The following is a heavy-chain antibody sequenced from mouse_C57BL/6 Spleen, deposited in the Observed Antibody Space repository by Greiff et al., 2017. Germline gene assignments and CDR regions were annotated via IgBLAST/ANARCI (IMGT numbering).Heavy chain of an antibody. V-gene: IGHV1-18*01. J-gene: IGHJ2*01. CDR2: INPNNGGT. CDR1: GYTFTDYN. D-gene: IGHD2-1*01. CDR3: ARSPLYDGNPYYFDY. Sequence: EVQLQESGPELVKPGASVKIPCKASGYTFTDYNLDWVKQSHGKSLEWIGDINPNNGGTIYNQKFKGKATLTVDKSSSTAYMELRSLTSEDTAVYYCARSPLYDGNPYYFDYWGQGTTLTVSS.